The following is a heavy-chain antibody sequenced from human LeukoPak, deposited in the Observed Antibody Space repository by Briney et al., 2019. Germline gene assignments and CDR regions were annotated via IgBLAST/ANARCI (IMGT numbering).Heavy chain of an antibody. CDR2: INPNSGGT. J-gene: IGHJ4*02. Sequence: ASVKVSCKASGYTFTSYGISWVRQAPGQGLEWMGWINPNSGGTNYAQKFQGWVTMTRDTSTSTVYMELSSLRSEDTAVYYCARDWVRSTSCLVYWGQGTLVTVSS. V-gene: IGHV1-2*04. D-gene: IGHD2-2*01. CDR1: GYTFTSYG. CDR3: ARDWVRSTSCLVY.